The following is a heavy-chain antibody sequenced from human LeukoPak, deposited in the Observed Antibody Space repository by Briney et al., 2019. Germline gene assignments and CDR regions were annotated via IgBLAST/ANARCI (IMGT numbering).Heavy chain of an antibody. V-gene: IGHV4-38-2*02. Sequence: SETLSLTCGVSGYSISSGDYWGWIRQPPGKGLEWIGSIYHPGSTHHNPPLESRVTTSVDTSKNHFSLKLSSVTAADTAVYYCARDYGGRFDYWGQGILVTVSS. CDR1: GYSISSGDY. CDR3: ARDYGGRFDY. D-gene: IGHD4-23*01. CDR2: IYHPGST. J-gene: IGHJ4*02.